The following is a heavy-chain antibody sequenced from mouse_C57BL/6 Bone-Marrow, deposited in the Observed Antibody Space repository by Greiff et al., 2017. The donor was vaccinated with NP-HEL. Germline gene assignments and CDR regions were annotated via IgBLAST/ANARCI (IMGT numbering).Heavy chain of an antibody. D-gene: IGHD1-1*01. V-gene: IGHV5-2*01. J-gene: IGHJ4*01. CDR1: EYEFPSHD. CDR3: ARHYYYGGPGNAMDY. CDR2: INSDGGST. Sequence: EVQRVESGGGLVQPGESLKLSCESNEYEFPSHDMSWVRKTPEKRLELVAAINSDGGSTYYPDTMERRFIISRDNTKKTLYLQMSSLRSEDTALYYCARHYYYGGPGNAMDYWGQGTSVTVSS.